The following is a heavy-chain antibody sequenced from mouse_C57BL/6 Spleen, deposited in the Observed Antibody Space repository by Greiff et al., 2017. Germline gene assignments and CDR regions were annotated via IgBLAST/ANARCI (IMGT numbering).Heavy chain of an antibody. V-gene: IGHV1-52*01. J-gene: IGHJ3*01. CDR3: ARGYSNYALFAY. CDR2: IDPSDSET. CDR1: GYTFTSYW. D-gene: IGHD2-5*01. Sequence: QVHVKQPGAELVRPGSSVKLSCKASGYTFTSYWMHWVKQRPIQGLEWIGNIDPSDSETHYNQKFKDKATLTVDKSSSTAYMQLSSLTSEDSAVYYCARGYSNYALFAYWGQGTLVTVSA.